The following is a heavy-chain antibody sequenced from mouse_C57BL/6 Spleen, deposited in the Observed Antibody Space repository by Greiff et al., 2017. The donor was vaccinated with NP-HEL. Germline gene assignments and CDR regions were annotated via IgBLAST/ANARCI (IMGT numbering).Heavy chain of an antibody. V-gene: IGHV1-82*01. CDR3: ARDYGSHAMDY. D-gene: IGHD1-1*01. J-gene: IGHJ4*01. CDR1: GYAFSSSW. Sequence: QVQLKQSGPELVKPGASVKISCKASGYAFSSSWMNWVKQRPGKGLEWIGRIYPGDGDTNYNGKFKGKATLTADKSSSTAYMQLSSLTSEDSAVYFCARDYGSHAMDYWGQGTSVTVSS. CDR2: IYPGDGDT.